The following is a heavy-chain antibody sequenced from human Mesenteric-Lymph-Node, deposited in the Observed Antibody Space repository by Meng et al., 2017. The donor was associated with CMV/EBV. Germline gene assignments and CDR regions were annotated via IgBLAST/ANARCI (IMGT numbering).Heavy chain of an antibody. J-gene: IGHJ4*02. V-gene: IGHV4-39*07. D-gene: IGHD3-3*01. CDR3: ARDQRAYDFWSGYYY. Sequence: GSLRSSSYCWGWIRQPPGKGLEWIGSISYSGSTSYTPSLKSRVTISLDTSKNQFSLRLTSVTAADTALYYCARDQRAYDFWSGYYYWGQGTLVTVSS. CDR1: GSLRSSSYC. CDR2: ISYSGST.